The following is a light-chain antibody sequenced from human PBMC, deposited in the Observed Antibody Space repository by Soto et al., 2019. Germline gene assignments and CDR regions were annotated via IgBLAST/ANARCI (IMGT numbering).Light chain of an antibody. J-gene: IGLJ2*01. Sequence: QSVLTQPPSASGTPGQRVTISCSGSSSNLGSDYVYWYQQLPGTAPKLLIYMNDQRPSGVPDRCSGSKSGTSASLAISGLGSVDEVVCYRVAWDGSLSDVGFCGGSKLPVL. V-gene: IGLV1-47*01. CDR3: VAWDGSLSDVG. CDR1: SSNLGSDY. CDR2: MND.